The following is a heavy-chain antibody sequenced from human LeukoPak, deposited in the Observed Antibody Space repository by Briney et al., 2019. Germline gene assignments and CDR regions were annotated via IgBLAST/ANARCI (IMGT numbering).Heavy chain of an antibody. D-gene: IGHD3/OR15-3a*01. CDR2: IYQSVTT. CDR1: GYSLSSGYY. CDR3: ARGSNYYYSMDV. Sequence: SETLSLTCAVSGYSLSSGYYWGWIRQPPGKGLEWIGSIYQSVTTYYSPSLKSRVAISADTPKNQYSLTLTSVTAADMAVYYRARGSNYYYSMDVWGKGTTVTVSS. J-gene: IGHJ6*04. V-gene: IGHV4-38-2*01.